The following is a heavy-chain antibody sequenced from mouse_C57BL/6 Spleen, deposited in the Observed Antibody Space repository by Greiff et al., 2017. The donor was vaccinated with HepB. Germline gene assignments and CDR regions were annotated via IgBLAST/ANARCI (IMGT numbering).Heavy chain of an antibody. CDR3: APRIYYDYESFAY. CDR1: GYSFTGYY. D-gene: IGHD2-4*01. CDR2: INPSTGGT. V-gene: IGHV1-42*01. J-gene: IGHJ3*01. Sequence: EVQLQQSGPELVKPGASVKISCKASGYSFTGYYMNWVKQSPEKSLEWIGEINPSTGGTTYNQKFKAKARLTVDKSSSTAYMQLKSLTSEDSAVYYCAPRIYYDYESFAYWGQGTRVTVSA.